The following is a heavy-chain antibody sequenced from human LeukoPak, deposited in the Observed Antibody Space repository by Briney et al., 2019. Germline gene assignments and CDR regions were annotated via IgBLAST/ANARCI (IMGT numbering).Heavy chain of an antibody. V-gene: IGHV3-7*01. Sequence: GGSLRLSCAASGFTFSADWMAWVRQAPGKGLEWVANIKQDGSEKYYVASVKGRFTISRDNSKNSLYLQMNSLRADDTAVYYCTRHYGWSNYNWGQGILVTVSS. CDR3: TRHYGWSNYN. CDR2: IKQDGSEK. CDR1: GFTFSADW. J-gene: IGHJ4*02. D-gene: IGHD6-19*01.